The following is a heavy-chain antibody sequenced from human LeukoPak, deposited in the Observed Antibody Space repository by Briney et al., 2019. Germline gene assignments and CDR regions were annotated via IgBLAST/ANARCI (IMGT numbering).Heavy chain of an antibody. D-gene: IGHD5-18*01. Sequence: PSQTLSLTCTVSGGSISSGDYYWSWIHQPPGKGLEWIGYIYYSGSTYYNPSLKSRVTISVDTSKNQFPLKLSSVTAADTAVYYCAGSGYSYGLGAFDIWGQGTMVTVSS. CDR3: AGSGYSYGLGAFDI. CDR2: IYYSGST. J-gene: IGHJ3*02. V-gene: IGHV4-30-4*01. CDR1: GGSISSGDYY.